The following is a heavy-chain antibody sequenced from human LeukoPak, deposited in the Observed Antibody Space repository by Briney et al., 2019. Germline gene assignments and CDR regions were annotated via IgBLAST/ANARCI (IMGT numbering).Heavy chain of an antibody. J-gene: IGHJ2*01. Sequence: PGPSLRLSCAPSGLTFSIYSMNWVRQPPGKGLEWVSSISSSSSYIYYADSVKGRFTISRDNAKNSLYLQMNSLRAEDTAVYYCARDSHQIADYWYFDLWGRGTLVTVSS. CDR2: ISSSSSYI. V-gene: IGHV3-21*01. CDR3: ARDSHQIADYWYFDL. CDR1: GLTFSIYS.